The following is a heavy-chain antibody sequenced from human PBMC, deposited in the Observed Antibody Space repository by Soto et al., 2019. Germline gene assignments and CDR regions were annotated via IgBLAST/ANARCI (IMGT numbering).Heavy chain of an antibody. CDR3: AREPTGTTLAYYYYGMDV. J-gene: IGHJ6*02. D-gene: IGHD1-7*01. Sequence: GASVKVSCKASGYTFTGYYMHWVRQAPGQGLEWMGWINPNSGGTNYAQKFQGWVTMTRDTSISTAYMELSRLRSDDTAVYYCAREPTGTTLAYYYYGMDVWGQGTTVTVSS. CDR1: GYTFTGYY. CDR2: INPNSGGT. V-gene: IGHV1-2*04.